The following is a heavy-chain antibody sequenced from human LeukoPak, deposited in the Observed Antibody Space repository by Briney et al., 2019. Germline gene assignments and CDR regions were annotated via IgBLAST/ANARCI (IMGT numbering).Heavy chain of an antibody. J-gene: IGHJ4*02. CDR1: GHSVSSNNAV. D-gene: IGHD3-10*01. CDR3: ARSVNSGCLDC. V-gene: IGHV6-1*01. Sequence: SQTLSLTCAISGHSVSSNNAVWNWIRQSPSRVLEWLGKTYYRSKWNYDYAVSMKSRITINPDTSKNHFSLQLSSVTPEDTAVYYCARSVNSGCLDCWGQGVLVTVSS. CDR2: TYYRSKWNY.